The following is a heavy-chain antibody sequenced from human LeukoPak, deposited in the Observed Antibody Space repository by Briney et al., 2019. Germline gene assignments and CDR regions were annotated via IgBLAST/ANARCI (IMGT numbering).Heavy chain of an antibody. V-gene: IGHV6-1*01. CDR2: TYYRSKWYK. Sequence: SQTLSLTSAISGDSVSSNSATWNWIRQSPSRGLERLGRTYYRSKWYKYYAVSVKGRITINPDTSKNQFSLQLNSVTPEDTAVYYCARGPSYFQHWGQGTLVTVSS. J-gene: IGHJ1*01. CDR1: GDSVSSNSAT. CDR3: ARGPSYFQH.